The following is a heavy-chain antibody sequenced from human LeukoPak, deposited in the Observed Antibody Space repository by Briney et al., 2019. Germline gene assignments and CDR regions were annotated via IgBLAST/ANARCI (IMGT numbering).Heavy chain of an antibody. CDR2: ILGSGGGT. Sequence: GGSLRLSCAASGFTFSTYVMTWVRQAPGKGLEWVSAILGSGGGTNYTDSVKGRFTISRDNSKNTLYLQMNSLRAEDTAVYYCATTPGAYYYYHMDVWGQGTTVTVSS. V-gene: IGHV3-23*01. D-gene: IGHD3-10*01. J-gene: IGHJ6*02. CDR1: GFTFSTYV. CDR3: ATTPGAYYYYHMDV.